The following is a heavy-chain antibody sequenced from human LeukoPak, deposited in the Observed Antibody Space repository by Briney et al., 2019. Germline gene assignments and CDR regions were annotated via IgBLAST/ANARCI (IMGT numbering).Heavy chain of an antibody. D-gene: IGHD4-23*01. J-gene: IGHJ3*01. V-gene: IGHV3-7*01. CDR1: GFTFSNYW. CDR2: IKTDGSEK. Sequence: PGGSLRLSCAASGFTFSNYWMYWVRQAPGKGLEWVAKIKTDGSEKYYVDSVKGRFNISRDNAKNSLYLQMNSLRAEHTAVYYCAKVILRWVNAIDVWGQGRIVTVSS. CDR3: AKVILRWVNAIDV.